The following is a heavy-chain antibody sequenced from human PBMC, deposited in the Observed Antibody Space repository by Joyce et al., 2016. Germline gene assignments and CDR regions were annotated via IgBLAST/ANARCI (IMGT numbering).Heavy chain of an antibody. D-gene: IGHD1-26*01. CDR1: GFTFSSYA. CDR2: MSGSGGDT. Sequence: EVHLLESGGGLVEHGGSLRLSCAASGFTFSSYAMSWVRQAPGRGLEWVSGMSGSGGDTYYSDSVKGRFTISRDNSKNTLYLQMDSLRAEDTAVYFCAKAGQWELLFWLGHWGQGTLVAVSA. V-gene: IGHV3-23*01. CDR3: AKAGQWELLFWLGH. J-gene: IGHJ4*02.